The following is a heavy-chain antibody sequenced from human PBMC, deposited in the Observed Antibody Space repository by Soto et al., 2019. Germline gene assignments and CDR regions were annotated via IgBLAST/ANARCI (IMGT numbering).Heavy chain of an antibody. Sequence: PGGSLRLSCAASGFTFSSYAMSWVRQAPGKGLEWVSAISGSGGSTYYADSVKGRFTISRDNSKNTLYLQMNSPRAEDTAVYYCAKDLPVYTSKASEACWGQGTLVTVSS. D-gene: IGHD1-1*01. V-gene: IGHV3-23*01. J-gene: IGHJ4*02. CDR2: ISGSGGST. CDR3: AKDLPVYTSKASEAC. CDR1: GFTFSSYA.